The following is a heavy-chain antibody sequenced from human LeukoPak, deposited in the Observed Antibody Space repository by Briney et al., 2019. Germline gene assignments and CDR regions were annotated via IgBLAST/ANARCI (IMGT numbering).Heavy chain of an antibody. J-gene: IGHJ3*02. D-gene: IGHD3-22*01. CDR3: ARAHYYDSSGYYVGAFDI. Sequence: SETLSLTCTVSGGSISSYYWSWIRQPAGKGLEWIGRIYTSGSTNYNPSLKSRVTMSVDTSKNQFSLKLSSVTAADTAVYYCARAHYYDSSGYYVGAFDIWGQGTMVTVSS. CDR2: IYTSGST. CDR1: GGSISSYY. V-gene: IGHV4-4*07.